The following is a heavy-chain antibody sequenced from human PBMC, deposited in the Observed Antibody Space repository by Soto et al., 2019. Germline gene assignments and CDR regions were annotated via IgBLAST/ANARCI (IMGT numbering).Heavy chain of an antibody. CDR1: GFAFRTSA. CDR3: APQGARYLYFFDN. D-gene: IGHD1-26*01. J-gene: IGHJ4*02. Sequence: PGGSLRPSCAASGFAFRTSAMSWVRQAPGKGLEWVSGIGTSGGSTNYAVSVKGRFTTSRDNSKNTLYLQMNSLRAEDTALYYCAPQGARYLYFFDNWGQGTLVTVSS. V-gene: IGHV3-23*01. CDR2: IGTSGGST.